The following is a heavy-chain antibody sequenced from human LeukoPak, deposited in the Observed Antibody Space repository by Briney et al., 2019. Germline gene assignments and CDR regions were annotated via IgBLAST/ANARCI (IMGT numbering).Heavy chain of an antibody. D-gene: IGHD3-3*01. V-gene: IGHV3-30*04. CDR1: GFTFSSYA. CDR2: ISYDGSNK. Sequence: WGSLRLSCAASGFTFSSYAMHWVRQAPGKGLEWVAVISYDGSNKYYADSVKGRFTISRDNSKNTLYPQMNSLRAEDTAVYYCARRLRFLEWLLLGGGGYYYGMDVWGQGTTVTVSS. J-gene: IGHJ6*02. CDR3: ARRLRFLEWLLLGGGGYYYGMDV.